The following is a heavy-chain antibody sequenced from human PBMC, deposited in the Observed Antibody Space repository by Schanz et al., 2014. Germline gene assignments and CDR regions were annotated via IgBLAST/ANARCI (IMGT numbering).Heavy chain of an antibody. V-gene: IGHV3-48*01. D-gene: IGHD3-10*01. Sequence: EGQLLESGGGLVQPGGSLRLSCEASGFDFNSYSMNWVRQVPGKGLEWLSYIATSSSTRHYADSVKGRVTFSRDNAKNSVSLQMRRLRVEDTAVYYCASGVHVSSLQKGLQFWGRGTLVIDSS. CDR3: ASGVHVSSLQKGLQF. J-gene: IGHJ1*01. CDR1: GFDFNSYS. CDR2: IATSSSTR.